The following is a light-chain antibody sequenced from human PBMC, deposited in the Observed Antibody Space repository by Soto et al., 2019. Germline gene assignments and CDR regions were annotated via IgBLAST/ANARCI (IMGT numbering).Light chain of an antibody. Sequence: QSALTQPASVSGSPGQSITISCTGTTSDIGTYKYVSWYQQHPGKAPKLMIYEVANRPSGVSNRFSGSKSGNTASLTISRLQAEDEADYYCSSYTIRGTLVLFGGGTKLNVL. CDR2: EVA. CDR1: TSDIGTYKY. V-gene: IGLV2-14*01. CDR3: SSYTIRGTLVL. J-gene: IGLJ2*01.